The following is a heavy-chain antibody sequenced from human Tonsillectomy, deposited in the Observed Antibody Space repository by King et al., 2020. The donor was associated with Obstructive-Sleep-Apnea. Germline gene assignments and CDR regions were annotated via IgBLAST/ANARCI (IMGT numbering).Heavy chain of an antibody. Sequence: VQLVEAGGGLVQPGGSLRLSCSASGFTFTSYAMDWVRQAPGKGLEWGSPISGSGDCTYYTNSVKGRFTISRDNSKNTLYLQMNSLRAEDTAVYYCAKQNSGWYSGFDYWGQGTLVTVSS. CDR3: AKQNSGWYSGFDY. J-gene: IGHJ4*02. CDR1: GFTFTSYA. D-gene: IGHD6-19*01. V-gene: IGHV3-23*04. CDR2: ISGSGDCT.